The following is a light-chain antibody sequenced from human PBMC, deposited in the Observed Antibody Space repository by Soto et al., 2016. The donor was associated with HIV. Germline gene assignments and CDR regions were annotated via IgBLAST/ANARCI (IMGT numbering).Light chain of an antibody. CDR3: QQTYGTLRT. J-gene: IGKJ1*01. V-gene: IGKV1-39*01. CDR2: AAS. Sequence: DIQMTQSPSSLSASVGDRVTITCRASQSISSYLNWYQQKPGKAPKLLIYAASSLQSGVPSRFSGSRFGTDFTLTISSLQPEDFATYYCQQTYGTLRTFGQGTKV. CDR1: QSISSY.